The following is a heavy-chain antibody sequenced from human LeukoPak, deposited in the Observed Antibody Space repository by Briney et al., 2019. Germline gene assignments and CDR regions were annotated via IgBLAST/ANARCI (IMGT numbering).Heavy chain of an antibody. Sequence: GGSLRLSCAASGFTFSSYEMNWVRQAPGKGLELVSYISSSGSTIYYADSVKGRFTISRDNAKNSLYLQMNSLRAEDTAVYYCARLGRYYYDSSGYSPDYWGQGTLVTVSS. J-gene: IGHJ4*02. CDR1: GFTFSSYE. CDR3: ARLGRYYYDSSGYSPDY. D-gene: IGHD3-22*01. CDR2: ISSSGSTI. V-gene: IGHV3-48*03.